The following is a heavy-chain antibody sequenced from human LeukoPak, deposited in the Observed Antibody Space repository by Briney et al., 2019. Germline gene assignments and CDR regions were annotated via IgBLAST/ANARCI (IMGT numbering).Heavy chain of an antibody. Sequence: SETLSLTCTVSGGSISSYYWSWIRQPPGKGLEWIGYIYYTGSTNYNPSLKSRVTMSVDTSKIQFSLKLSSVTAADTAVYYCARRVATTGIYAFDLWGQGTMVTVSS. V-gene: IGHV4-59*01. CDR3: ARRVATTGIYAFDL. D-gene: IGHD6-13*01. J-gene: IGHJ3*01. CDR1: GGSISSYY. CDR2: IYYTGST.